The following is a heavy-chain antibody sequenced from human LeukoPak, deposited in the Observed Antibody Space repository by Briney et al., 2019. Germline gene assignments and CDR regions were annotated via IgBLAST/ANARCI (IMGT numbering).Heavy chain of an antibody. D-gene: IGHD3-22*01. CDR2: ISSSSSYI. CDR3: ARGASDYYDSSGYYLTYFDY. Sequence: GGSLRLSCAASGFTFSSYSMNWVRQAPGKGLEWVSSISSSSSYIYYADSVKGRLTISRDNAKNSLYLQMNSLRAEDTAVYYCARGASDYYDSSGYYLTYFDYWGQGTLVTVSS. CDR1: GFTFSSYS. J-gene: IGHJ4*02. V-gene: IGHV3-21*01.